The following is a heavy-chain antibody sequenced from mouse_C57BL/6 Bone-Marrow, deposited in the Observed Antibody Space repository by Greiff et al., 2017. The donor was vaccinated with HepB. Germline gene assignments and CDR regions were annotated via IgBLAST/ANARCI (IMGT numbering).Heavy chain of an antibody. J-gene: IGHJ3*01. CDR1: GYTFTSYW. CDR2: IDPSDSYT. CDR3: ATYYSNYETAWFAY. D-gene: IGHD2-5*01. V-gene: IGHV1-69*01. Sequence: QVQLQQPGAELVMPGASVKLSCKASGYTFTSYWMHWVKQRPGQGLEWIGEIDPSDSYTNYNQKFKGKSTLTVDKSSSTVYMQLSSLTSEDSAVYYCATYYSNYETAWFAYWGQGTLVTVSA.